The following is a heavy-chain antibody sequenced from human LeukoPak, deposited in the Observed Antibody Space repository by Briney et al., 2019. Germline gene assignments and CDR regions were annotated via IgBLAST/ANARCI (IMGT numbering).Heavy chain of an antibody. D-gene: IGHD1-26*01. V-gene: IGHV4-39*01. CDR1: GGSFTSSSYY. J-gene: IGHJ3*02. CDR3: ARHRGSGTYYDAFDI. Sequence: SETLSLTCTVSGGSFTSSSYYWGWIRQPPGKGLAWIGSMSYSGSTDYSPSLKSRVTISIDTSKNQFSLKLSSVTAADTAVYYCARHRGSGTYYDAFDIWGQGTMVTVSS. CDR2: MSYSGST.